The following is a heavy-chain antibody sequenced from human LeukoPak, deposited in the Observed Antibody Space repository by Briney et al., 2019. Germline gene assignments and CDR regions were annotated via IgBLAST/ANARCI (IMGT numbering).Heavy chain of an antibody. CDR2: IIPIFGSA. V-gene: IGHV1-69*13. CDR3: AIHPYDYWHFDL. D-gene: IGHD5-12*01. Sequence: SVKVSCKASGGTFSSYAISWVRHAPGQGLEWMGGIIPIFGSANYAQNFQGRVTITADESTSTAYMKLSSLRPEDTAVYYCAIHPYDYWHFDLWGRGTLVTVSS. CDR1: GGTFSSYA. J-gene: IGHJ2*01.